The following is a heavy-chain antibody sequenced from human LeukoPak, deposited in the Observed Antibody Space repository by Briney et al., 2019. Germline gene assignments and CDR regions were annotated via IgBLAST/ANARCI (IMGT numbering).Heavy chain of an antibody. J-gene: IGHJ5*02. CDR1: GFTFSSYA. CDR3: ANSLPYYYDSSGYYL. Sequence: GGSLRLSCAASGFTFSSYAMSWVRQAPGKGLEWVSAISGSGGSTYYADSVKGRFTISRDNSKNTLYLQMNSLRAEDTAVCYCANSLPYYYDSSGYYLWGQGTLVTVSS. D-gene: IGHD3-22*01. CDR2: ISGSGGST. V-gene: IGHV3-23*01.